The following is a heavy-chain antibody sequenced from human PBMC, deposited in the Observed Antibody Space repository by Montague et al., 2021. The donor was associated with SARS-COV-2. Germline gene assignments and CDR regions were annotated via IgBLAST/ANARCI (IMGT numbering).Heavy chain of an antibody. D-gene: IGHD3-22*01. CDR2: IPSNGKT. CDR3: ARRGYYDSAGYHWHLDL. V-gene: IGHV4-4*09. J-gene: IGHJ2*01. CDR1: GGSINVHY. Sequence: SETLSLTCTVSGGSINVHYRSWIRQSPGKGLEWIGYIPSNGKTNYNPSLKSRVTLSADASRNEFSLKLDSVTAADTAVYFCARRGYYDSAGYHWHLDLWGRGMLVTVSS.